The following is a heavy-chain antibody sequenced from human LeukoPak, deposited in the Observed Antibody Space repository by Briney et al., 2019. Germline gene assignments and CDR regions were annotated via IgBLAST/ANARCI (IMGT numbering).Heavy chain of an antibody. J-gene: IGHJ4*02. CDR2: MNSGGNP. CDR1: GDSIKNYF. Sequence: PSETLSLTCIVSGDSIKNYFWSWIRQPAGKGLEWIGRMNSGGNPTYNPSLKDRLTMSLDTSKNQVSLKLTSVTAADTAVYYCARDRAAAGRLFDYWGQGTLVTVSS. V-gene: IGHV4-4*07. D-gene: IGHD6-13*01. CDR3: ARDRAAAGRLFDY.